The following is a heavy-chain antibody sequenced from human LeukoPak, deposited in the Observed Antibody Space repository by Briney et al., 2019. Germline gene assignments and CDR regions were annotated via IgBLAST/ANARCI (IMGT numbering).Heavy chain of an antibody. D-gene: IGHD3-10*01. CDR3: AKALRYYGSGSYYWDYFDY. V-gene: IGHV3-23*01. Sequence: TGGSLRLSCTASGFTFSNYAMSWVRQAPGKGLEWVSSISGSGSITYYADSVKGRFTISRDNSKNTLYLQMNSLRAEDTAVYDCAKALRYYGSGSYYWDYFDYWGQGTLVTVSS. CDR2: ISGSGSIT. J-gene: IGHJ4*02. CDR1: GFTFSNYA.